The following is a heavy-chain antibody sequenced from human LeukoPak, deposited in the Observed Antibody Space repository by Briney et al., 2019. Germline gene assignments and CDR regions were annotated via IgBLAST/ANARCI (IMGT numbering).Heavy chain of an antibody. D-gene: IGHD3-9*01. J-gene: IGHJ6*02. V-gene: IGHV3-9*02. CDR1: LFTSDDYA. Sequence: GRSLRLSCAPSLFTSDDYAMHSVRQAPGRGLEWVSGISWNSGSIGYADSVKGRFTISRDNAKNSLYLHMNSLRAEDTALYYCAKDRSWLRNGMDVWGQGTTVTVSS. CDR3: AKDRSWLRNGMDV. CDR2: ISWNSGSI.